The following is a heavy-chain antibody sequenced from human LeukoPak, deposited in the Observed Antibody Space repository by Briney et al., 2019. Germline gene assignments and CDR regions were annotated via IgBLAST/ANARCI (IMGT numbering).Heavy chain of an antibody. CDR1: GFSFSSYA. CDR2: VSFDGDNK. Sequence: GGSLRLSCAASGFSFSSYAMHWVRQAPGKGLEWVAVVSFDGDNKYYADSVKDRFTISRDNSQNTLYLQLNSLRAEDTAVYYCARDWTLNYWGQGTLVTVSS. D-gene: IGHD3/OR15-3a*01. V-gene: IGHV3-30-3*01. CDR3: ARDWTLNY. J-gene: IGHJ4*02.